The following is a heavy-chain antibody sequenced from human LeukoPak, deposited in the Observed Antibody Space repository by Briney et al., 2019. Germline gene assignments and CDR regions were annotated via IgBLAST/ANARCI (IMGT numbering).Heavy chain of an antibody. D-gene: IGHD5-18*01. CDR2: INPSGGST. V-gene: IGHV1-46*01. CDR1: GYTFTSYY. CDR3: ARDSEDTTMGPGY. Sequence: ASVKVSCKTSGYTFTSYYMHWVRQAPGQGLEWMGIINPSGGSTSYAQKFQGRVTMTRDMSTSTVYMELSSLRSEDTAVYYCARDSEDTTMGPGYWGQGTLVTVSS. J-gene: IGHJ4*02.